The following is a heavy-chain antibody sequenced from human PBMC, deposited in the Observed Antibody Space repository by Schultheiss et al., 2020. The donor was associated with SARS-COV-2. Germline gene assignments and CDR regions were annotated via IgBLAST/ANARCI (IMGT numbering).Heavy chain of an antibody. CDR1: GFTFSSYE. J-gene: IGHJ4*02. D-gene: IGHD3-22*01. CDR3: ARDPYYYDSSGDDY. V-gene: IGHV3-48*03. CDR2: ISSSGSTI. Sequence: GGSLRLSCAASGFTFSSYEMNWVRQAPGKGLEWVSYISSSGSTIYYADSVKGRFTISRDNAENSLYLQMNSLRAEDTAVYYCARDPYYYDSSGDDYWGQGTLVTSPQ.